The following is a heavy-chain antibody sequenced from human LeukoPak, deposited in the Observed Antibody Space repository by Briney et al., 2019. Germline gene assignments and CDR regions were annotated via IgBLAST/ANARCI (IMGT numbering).Heavy chain of an antibody. J-gene: IGHJ3*02. V-gene: IGHV1-24*01. CDR3: ATLQQLWFGDLYRGGAFDI. CDR2: FDPEDGET. CDR1: GYTLTELS. D-gene: IGHD3-10*01. Sequence: ASVKVSCKVSGYTLTELSMHWVRQVPGKGLEWMGGFDPEDGETIYAQRFQGRVTVTEDTSTDTAYMELSSLRSDDTAVYYCATLQQLWFGDLYRGGAFDIWGQGTLVTVSS.